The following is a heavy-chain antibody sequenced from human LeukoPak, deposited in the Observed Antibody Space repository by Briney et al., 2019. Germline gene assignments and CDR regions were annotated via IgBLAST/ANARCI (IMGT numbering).Heavy chain of an antibody. CDR1: GGTFRSYA. J-gene: IGHJ5*02. CDR2: IIPIFGTA. D-gene: IGHD2-21*02. Sequence: SVKVSCKASGGTFRSYAISWVRQAPGQGLEWMGGIIPIFGTANYAQKFQGRVTITADESTSTAYMELSSLRSEDTAVYYCARRAVCGGDCYSRWFDPWGQGTLVTVSS. V-gene: IGHV1-69*13. CDR3: ARRAVCGGDCYSRWFDP.